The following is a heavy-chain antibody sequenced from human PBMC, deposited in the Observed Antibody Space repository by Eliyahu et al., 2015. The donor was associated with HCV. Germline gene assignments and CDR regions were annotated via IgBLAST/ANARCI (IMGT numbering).Heavy chain of an antibody. CDR3: TTGAPGGFDYYLDV. V-gene: IGHV3-15*01. Sequence: EVQLVESGGGLVKPGGSXRXSCAAXGFTFXXAWMGWGRQGPGKGVEWIGRIKSKTDGGTTDYAAPVKGRFTISRDXSKSTLYLQMNSLKTEDTAVYYCTTGAPGGFDYYLDVWGQGTTVTVSS. J-gene: IGHJ6*03. CDR2: IKSKTDGGTT. CDR1: GFTFXXAW. D-gene: IGHD3-10*01.